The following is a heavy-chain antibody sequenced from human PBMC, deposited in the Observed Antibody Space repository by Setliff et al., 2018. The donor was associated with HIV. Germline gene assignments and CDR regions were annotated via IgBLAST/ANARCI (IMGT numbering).Heavy chain of an antibody. Sequence: KPSETLSLTCTVSGEPFNGFYWTWIRQPPGKGLEWIGDVNPTGRPNYSPSLKSRVTMSLDTSKNQFSLNLKSVTAADTALYYCATTGQGRAYFDFWGQGSLVTVSS. J-gene: IGHJ4*02. V-gene: IGHV4-34*01. CDR2: VNPTGRP. D-gene: IGHD2-21*01. CDR1: GEPFNGFY. CDR3: ATTGQGRAYFDF.